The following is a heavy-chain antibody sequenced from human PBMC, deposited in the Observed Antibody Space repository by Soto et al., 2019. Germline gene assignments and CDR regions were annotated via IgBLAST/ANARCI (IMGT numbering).Heavy chain of an antibody. J-gene: IGHJ4*02. Sequence: GASLKISCKGSGYSFASHWVAWVRQMPEKGLEWIGTIYPGDSDTKYSSAFRGHVTISADTSVSTAYLQWRSLEATDSAIYYCARYSGSYWHYLDFWGQVTLVTVSS. D-gene: IGHD1-26*01. CDR2: IYPGDSDT. CDR3: ARYSGSYWHYLDF. CDR1: GYSFASHW. V-gene: IGHV5-51*01.